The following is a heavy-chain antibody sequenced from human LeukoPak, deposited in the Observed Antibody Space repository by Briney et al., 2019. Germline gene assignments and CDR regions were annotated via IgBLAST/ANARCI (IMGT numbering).Heavy chain of an antibody. J-gene: IGHJ4*02. D-gene: IGHD4-23*01. V-gene: IGHV3-30*03. CDR1: GFSFSDYG. CDR3: ARDWARGNPYYVDY. CDR2: ISNDGTNK. Sequence: PGRSLRLSCEASGFSFSDYGMHWVRQAPGKGLECVALISNDGTNKFYVDPVKGRFTISRDNSKNTLYLQMDSLRTEDTAVYYCARDWARGNPYYVDYWGQGTLVTVSS.